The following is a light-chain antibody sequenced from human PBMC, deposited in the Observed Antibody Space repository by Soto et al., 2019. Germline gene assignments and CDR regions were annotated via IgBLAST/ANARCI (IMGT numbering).Light chain of an antibody. CDR1: QSISSW. Sequence: EIQMTQSPSTLSVSVGDRVTITCRASQSISSWLAWYQQKPGKAPKLLIYDASSWESGVPSRFSGSGSGTEFTIISSLLQHDDVANYCRQQYNCYSPTFGQGTKVEIK. J-gene: IGKJ1*01. CDR2: DAS. CDR3: QQYNCYSPT. V-gene: IGKV1-5*01.